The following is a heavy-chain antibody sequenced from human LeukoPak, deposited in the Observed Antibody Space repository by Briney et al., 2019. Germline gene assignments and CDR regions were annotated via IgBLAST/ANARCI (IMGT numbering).Heavy chain of an antibody. CDR3: AKARRGYYYYGMDV. CDR2: ISGSGGST. CDR1: GFTFSSYA. J-gene: IGHJ6*02. V-gene: IGHV3-23*01. Sequence: GGSLRLSCAASGFTFSSYAMSWVRQAPGKGLEWVSAISGSGGSTYYADSVKGRFTISRDNSKNTLYLQVISLRAEDTAVYYCAKARRGYYYYGMDVWGQGSTVTVSS.